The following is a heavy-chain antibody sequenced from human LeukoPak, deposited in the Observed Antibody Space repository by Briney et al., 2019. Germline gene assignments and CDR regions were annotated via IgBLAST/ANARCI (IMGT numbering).Heavy chain of an antibody. Sequence: ASVKVSCKASGYTFTRYYMHWVRQAPGQGLEWMGIINPSGGSARCAQKFQGRVTMTRDTSTSTVYMEVSSLRSEDTAMYYCARLADYDSSGYLSYWGQGTLVTVSS. CDR3: ARLADYDSSGYLSY. D-gene: IGHD3-22*01. CDR2: INPSGGSA. CDR1: GYTFTRYY. V-gene: IGHV1-46*01. J-gene: IGHJ4*02.